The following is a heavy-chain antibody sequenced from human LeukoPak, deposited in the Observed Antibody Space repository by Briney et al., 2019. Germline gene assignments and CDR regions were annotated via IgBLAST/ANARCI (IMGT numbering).Heavy chain of an antibody. V-gene: IGHV3-7*01. D-gene: IGHD4-17*01. CDR1: GFTFSTYW. Sequence: PGGSLRLSCAASGFTFSTYWMSWVRQAPGKGLEWVANIKQDESENSYVDSVKGRFSISRDNAKKSLYLQMNSLRAEDTAVYYCARALEDYGEEFDSWGHGTLVTVSS. J-gene: IGHJ5*01. CDR2: IKQDESEN. CDR3: ARALEDYGEEFDS.